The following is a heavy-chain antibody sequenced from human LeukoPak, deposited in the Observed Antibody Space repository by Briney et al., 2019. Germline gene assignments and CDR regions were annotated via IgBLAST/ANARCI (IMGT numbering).Heavy chain of an antibody. J-gene: IGHJ4*02. D-gene: IGHD4-17*01. Sequence: EWIGYIYYSGSTNYNPSLKSRVTISVDTSKNQFSLKLSSVTAADTAVYYCARTDYGDYVNYWGQGTLVTVSS. V-gene: IGHV4-59*01. CDR3: ARTDYGDYVNY. CDR2: IYYSGST.